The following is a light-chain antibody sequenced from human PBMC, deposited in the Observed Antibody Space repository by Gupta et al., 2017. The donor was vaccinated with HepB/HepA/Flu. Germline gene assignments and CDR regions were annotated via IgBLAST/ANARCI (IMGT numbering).Light chain of an antibody. CDR2: DAS. V-gene: IGKV3-11*01. J-gene: IGKJ4*01. CDR3: HGRSGWGNT. CDR1: QSVTSNN. Sequence: DIVLTQSPATLSLSPGERATLSCRASQSVTSNNLAWYQQKPGQAPRRLIYDASNRVTGIPSRSRDSVSGTDFPLSIISLVLEDFAVYYCHGRSGWGNTFGGGTKVEIK.